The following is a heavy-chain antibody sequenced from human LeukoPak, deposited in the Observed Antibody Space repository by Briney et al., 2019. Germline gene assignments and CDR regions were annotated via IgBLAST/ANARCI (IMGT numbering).Heavy chain of an antibody. CDR3: ARDNSVGDIAWWFDP. CDR2: INPSGSST. J-gene: IGHJ5*02. Sequence: ASVKVSCKASGYSFTSHYMHWVRQAPGQGLERLGLINPSGSSTLYAQKFQGRVTMTRDMSTTTDYMELSSLRSEDTAVYYCARDNSVGDIAWWFDPWGQGTLVTVSS. CDR1: GYSFTSHY. V-gene: IGHV1-46*01. D-gene: IGHD3-16*02.